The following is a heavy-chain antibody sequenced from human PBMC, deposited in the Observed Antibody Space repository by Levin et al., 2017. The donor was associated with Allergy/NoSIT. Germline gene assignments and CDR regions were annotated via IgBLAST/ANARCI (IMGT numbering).Heavy chain of an antibody. Sequence: GGSLRLSCRASGFDFSDYGMHWVRQSPGKGREGVAVIAYDGSKTYVADSVKGRFTISRDNSKNTLHLQMNSLRRDDTGVYYCAKGKGSTSPLDVWGQGTTVSVSS. CDR2: IAYDGSKT. V-gene: IGHV3-30*18. CDR3: AKGKGSTSPLDV. D-gene: IGHD2-2*01. CDR1: GFDFSDYG. J-gene: IGHJ6*02.